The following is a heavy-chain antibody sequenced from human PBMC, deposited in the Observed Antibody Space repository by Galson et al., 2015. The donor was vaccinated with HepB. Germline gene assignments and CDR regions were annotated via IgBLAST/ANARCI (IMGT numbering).Heavy chain of an antibody. Sequence: SLRLSCAASGFSFANYAMSWVRQAPGKGLEWVSSIIGTGGVTFYADSVKGRFSISRDNSKKTLYLQMNNLRVEDTALYHCARMGAYGDYDFDPWGQGTLVTVSS. J-gene: IGHJ5*02. CDR2: IIGTGGVT. D-gene: IGHD4-17*01. CDR1: GFSFANYA. V-gene: IGHV3-23*01. CDR3: ARMGAYGDYDFDP.